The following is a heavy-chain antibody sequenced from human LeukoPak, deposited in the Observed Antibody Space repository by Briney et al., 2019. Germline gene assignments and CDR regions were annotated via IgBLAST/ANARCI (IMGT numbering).Heavy chain of an antibody. J-gene: IGHJ4*02. V-gene: IGHV4-59*01. CDR3: ARLAGYKAAPGVFRY. CDR1: GGSISSYY. D-gene: IGHD1-14*01. CDR2: IYYSGST. Sequence: SETLSLTCTVSGGSISSYYWSWIRQPPGKGLEWIGYIYYSGSTNYNPSLKSRVTISVDTSKNQFSLKLSSVTAADTAVYYCARLAGYKAAPGVFRYWGQGTLVTVSS.